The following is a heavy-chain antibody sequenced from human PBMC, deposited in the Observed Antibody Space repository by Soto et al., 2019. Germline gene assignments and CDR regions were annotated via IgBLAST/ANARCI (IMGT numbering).Heavy chain of an antibody. J-gene: IGHJ4*02. Sequence: SETLSLTCTVSGGSISSSTYYWGWIRQPPGKGLEWIGSIYYSGRTYYNPSLKSRVTISVDTSKNQFSLKLSSVTAADTAVYYCARQAIDDFWTHSSVFWGQGTLVTVSS. CDR3: ARQAIDDFWTHSSVF. CDR2: IYYSGRT. D-gene: IGHD3-3*01. V-gene: IGHV4-39*01. CDR1: GGSISSSTYY.